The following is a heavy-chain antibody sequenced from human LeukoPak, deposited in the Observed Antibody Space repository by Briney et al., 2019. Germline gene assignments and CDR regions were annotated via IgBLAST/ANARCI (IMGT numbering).Heavy chain of an antibody. V-gene: IGHV3-30-3*01. D-gene: IGHD4-17*01. CDR1: GFTFSSYA. CDR3: VRGSYGAYDY. CDR2: ILYDGSNK. Sequence: PGGSLRLSCAASGFTFSSYAMHWVRQAPGKGLEWVAVILYDGSNKYYADSMKGRFTISRDNSKNTLYLQMNSLRAEDTAVYYCVRGSYGAYDYWGQGSLVTVSS. J-gene: IGHJ4*02.